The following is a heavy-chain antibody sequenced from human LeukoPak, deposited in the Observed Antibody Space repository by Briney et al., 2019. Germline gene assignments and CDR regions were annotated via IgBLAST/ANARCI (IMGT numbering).Heavy chain of an antibody. J-gene: IGHJ4*02. Sequence: GGSLRLSCAASGFTFSNYWMSWDRQAPGKGLEWVANIKQDGSAKYYVDSVKGRFTISRDNAKNSLYLQMNSLRAEDTAVYYCARDWGLVEAAGDYWGQGTLVTVSS. D-gene: IGHD6-13*01. CDR2: IKQDGSAK. CDR1: GFTFSNYW. CDR3: ARDWGLVEAAGDY. V-gene: IGHV3-7*05.